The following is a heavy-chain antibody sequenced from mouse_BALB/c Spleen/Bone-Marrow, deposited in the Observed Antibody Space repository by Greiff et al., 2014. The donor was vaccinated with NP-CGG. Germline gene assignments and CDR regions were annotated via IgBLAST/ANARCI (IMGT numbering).Heavy chain of an antibody. CDR3: ARESLYGSNYY. D-gene: IGHD1-1*01. J-gene: IGHJ2*01. V-gene: IGHV1-4*01. CDR2: INPSSGYT. Sequence: VQLQQSGAELARPGASVKMSCKASGYTFTSYTMHWAKQRPGQGLEWIGYINPSSGYTNYNQKFKDKATLTADKSSSTAYMQLSSLTSEDSAVYYCARESLYGSNYYWGQGTTLTVSS. CDR1: GYTFTSYT.